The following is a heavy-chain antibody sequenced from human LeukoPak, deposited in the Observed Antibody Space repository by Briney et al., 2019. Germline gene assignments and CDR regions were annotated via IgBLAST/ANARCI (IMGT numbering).Heavy chain of an antibody. J-gene: IGHJ3*02. CDR2: IYYSGTT. D-gene: IGHD3-22*01. Sequence: SETLSLTCTVSGGSIGSHYWSWIRQSPERGLEWIRFIYYSGTTRYNPSLRGRVTMSVDTSKNRFSLKLTSVTAADTAVYYCARLLNNDNSGDPDTFDMWGQGTMVTVSS. CDR3: ARLLNNDNSGDPDTFDM. CDR1: GGSIGSHY. V-gene: IGHV4-59*11.